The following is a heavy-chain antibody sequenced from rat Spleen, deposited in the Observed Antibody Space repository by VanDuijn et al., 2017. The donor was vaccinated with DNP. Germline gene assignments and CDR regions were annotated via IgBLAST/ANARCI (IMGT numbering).Heavy chain of an antibody. CDR1: GFTFSDFY. V-gene: IGHV5-22*01. D-gene: IGHD1-4*01. Sequence: EVRLVESGGGLVQPGRSLKLSCAASGFTFSDFYMAWVRQAPTKGLEWVAYISYDGGRTYNGDSMKGRFTISKDIAKNTIYLQMNSLRSEDTATYYCARHVLPLRVWDYWGQGVMVTVSS. CDR3: ARHVLPLRVWDY. CDR2: ISYDGGRT. J-gene: IGHJ2*01.